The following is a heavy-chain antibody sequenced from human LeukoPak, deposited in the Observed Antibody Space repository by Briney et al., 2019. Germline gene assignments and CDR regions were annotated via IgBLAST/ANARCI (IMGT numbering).Heavy chain of an antibody. CDR3: ARERDASDAFDI. V-gene: IGHV3-21*01. CDR1: GFTFSSYS. CDR2: ISSSSSYK. J-gene: IGHJ3*02. D-gene: IGHD5-24*01. Sequence: GGSLRLSCVASGFTFSSYSMNWVRQAPGKGLEWVSSISSSSSYKYYADSVKGRFTISRDNAKNSLYLQMKSPRAEDTAVYYCARERDASDAFDIWGQGTMVTVSS.